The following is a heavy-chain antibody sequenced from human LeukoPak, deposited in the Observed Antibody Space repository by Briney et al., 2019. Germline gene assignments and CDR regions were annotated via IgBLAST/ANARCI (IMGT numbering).Heavy chain of an antibody. V-gene: IGHV3-21*01. CDR2: ISSSSSYI. Sequence: GGSLRLSCAASGLTFSSYSMNWVRQAPGKGLEWVSSISSSSSYIYYADSVKGRFTISRDNAKNSLYLQMNSLRAEDTAVYYCATNGYSYGWGAFDIWGQGTMVTVSS. CDR1: GLTFSSYS. J-gene: IGHJ3*02. D-gene: IGHD5-18*01. CDR3: ATNGYSYGWGAFDI.